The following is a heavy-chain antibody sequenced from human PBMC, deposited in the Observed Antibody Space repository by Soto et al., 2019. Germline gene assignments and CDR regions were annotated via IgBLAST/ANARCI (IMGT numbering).Heavy chain of an antibody. CDR2: IGYDGSLE. CDR3: AREHYDSSGYYRIDS. Sequence: QVQLVESGGGVAQPGRSLRVSCAASGFTFSGYAMHWVRQAPGKGLEWVAIIGYDGSLESYAESVKGRFTISRDNSNNTLFLLMTSLRPADTAVYYCAREHYDSSGYYRIDSWGQGTLVTVSS. D-gene: IGHD3-22*01. J-gene: IGHJ4*02. V-gene: IGHV3-30-3*01. CDR1: GFTFSGYA.